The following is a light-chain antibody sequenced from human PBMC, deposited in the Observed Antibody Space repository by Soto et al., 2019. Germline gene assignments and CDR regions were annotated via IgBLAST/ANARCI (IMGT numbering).Light chain of an antibody. CDR2: EVS. J-gene: IGLJ1*01. Sequence: QSALTQPASVSGSPGQSITISCTGTSSDVGGYNYVSWYQQHPGKAPKVMIYEVSNRPSGVPNRFSGSKSGNTASLTISGLQAEDEDDYYCSSYTSSSTPYVFGTGTKVTVL. CDR1: SSDVGGYNY. V-gene: IGLV2-14*03. CDR3: SSYTSSSTPYV.